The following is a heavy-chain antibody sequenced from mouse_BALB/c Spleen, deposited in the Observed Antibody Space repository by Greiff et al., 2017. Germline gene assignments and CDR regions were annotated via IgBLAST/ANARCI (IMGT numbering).Heavy chain of an antibody. J-gene: IGHJ4*01. CDR2: INPGSGGT. Sequence: QVQLQQSGAELVRPGTSVKVSCKASGYAFTNYLIEWVKQRPGQGLEWIGVINPGSGGTNYNEKFKGKATLTADKSSSTAYMQLSSLTSDDSAVYFCARGGWNVRAMDYWGQGTSVTVSA. V-gene: IGHV1-54*01. D-gene: IGHD1-1*02. CDR3: ARGGWNVRAMDY. CDR1: GYAFTNYL.